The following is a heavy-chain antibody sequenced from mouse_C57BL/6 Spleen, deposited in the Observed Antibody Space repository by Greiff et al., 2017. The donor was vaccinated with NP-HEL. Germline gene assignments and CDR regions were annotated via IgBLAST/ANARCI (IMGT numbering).Heavy chain of an antibody. CDR2: IWTGGGT. Sequence: VMLVESGPGLVAPSQSLSITCTVSGFSLTSYAISWVRQPPGKGLEWLGVIWTGGGTNYNSALKSRLSISKDNSKSQVFLKMNSLQTDDTARYYCATVYYDYDNYFDYWGQGTTLTVSS. D-gene: IGHD2-4*01. CDR3: ATVYYDYDNYFDY. CDR1: GFSLTSYA. V-gene: IGHV2-9-1*01. J-gene: IGHJ2*01.